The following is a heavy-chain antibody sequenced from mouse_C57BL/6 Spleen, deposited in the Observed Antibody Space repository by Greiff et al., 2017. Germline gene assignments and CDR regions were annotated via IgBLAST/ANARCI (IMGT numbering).Heavy chain of an antibody. CDR1: GYTFTDYY. Sequence: EVQLQQSGPELVKPGASVKISCKASGYTFTDYYMNWVKQSHGKSLEWIGDINPNNGGTSYNQKFKGKATLTVDKSSSTAYMELRSLTSEDSAVYYCASEGYSNYPYAMDYWGQGTSVTVSS. CDR2: INPNNGGT. J-gene: IGHJ4*01. D-gene: IGHD2-5*01. CDR3: ASEGYSNYPYAMDY. V-gene: IGHV1-26*01.